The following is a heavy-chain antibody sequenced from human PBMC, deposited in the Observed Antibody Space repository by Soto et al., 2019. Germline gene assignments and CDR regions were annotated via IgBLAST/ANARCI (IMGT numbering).Heavy chain of an antibody. CDR2: TYYRSKWYN. D-gene: IGHD2-21*02. Sequence: SQTLSLTCAISGDSVSSNSSAWNWIRQSPSRGLEWLGRTYYRSKWYNDYAVSVKSRITINPDTSKNQFSLQLNSVNPEDTAVYYCAGAYCGGDSYSEGYSYGMDVWGQGPPVTVSS. V-gene: IGHV6-1*01. CDR3: AGAYCGGDSYSEGYSYGMDV. CDR1: GDSVSSNSSA. J-gene: IGHJ6*02.